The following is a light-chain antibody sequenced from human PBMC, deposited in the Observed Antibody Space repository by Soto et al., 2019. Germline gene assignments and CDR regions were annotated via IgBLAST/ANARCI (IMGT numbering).Light chain of an antibody. CDR1: QSISSY. CDR3: HQSYSTSWT. V-gene: IGKV1-39*01. CDR2: AAS. J-gene: IGKJ1*01. Sequence: DIQMTQSPSSLSASVGDRVTITCRASQSISSYLNWYQQKPGKAPKLLIYAASSLQSGVPSRFSGSGSGTDFTLTISSLQPEDFATYYCHQSYSTSWTFSQGTKVDIK.